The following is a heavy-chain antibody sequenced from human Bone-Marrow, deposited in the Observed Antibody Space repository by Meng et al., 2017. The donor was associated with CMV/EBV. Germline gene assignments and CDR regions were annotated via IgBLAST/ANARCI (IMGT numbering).Heavy chain of an antibody. V-gene: IGHV3-21*01. D-gene: IGHD2-8*01. J-gene: IGHJ3*01. CDR2: ISTTSADK. CDR1: GFTFSDYS. CDR3: VRDDCVNGICYDAFSL. Sequence: GGSLRLSCAASGFTFSDYSMNWVRQAPGKGLQWVASISTTSADKFYTDSLKGRFTISRDNAKNSLYLQMNSLRAEDTALYYCVRDDCVNGICYDAFSLWGQGTMVTVSS.